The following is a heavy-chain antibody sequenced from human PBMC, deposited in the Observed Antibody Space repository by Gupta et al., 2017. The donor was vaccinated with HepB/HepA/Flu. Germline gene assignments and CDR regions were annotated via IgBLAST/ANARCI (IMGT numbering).Heavy chain of an antibody. CDR1: GGSISRSSYW. Sequence: QLQLQESGPGLLKPSETLSLTCTVSGGSISRSSYWWGWIRQPPGKGLEWIGSIYYSGSPYYNPSLKSRVTISVDTFKNQFSLKLSSVTAADTAIYFCARHVMGTAHFDYWGQGTLVTVSS. D-gene: IGHD1/OR15-1a*01. CDR3: ARHVMGTAHFDY. J-gene: IGHJ4*02. V-gene: IGHV4-39*01. CDR2: IYYSGSP.